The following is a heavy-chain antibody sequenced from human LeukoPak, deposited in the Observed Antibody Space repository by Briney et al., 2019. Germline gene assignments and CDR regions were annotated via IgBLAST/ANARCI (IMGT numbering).Heavy chain of an antibody. D-gene: IGHD3-10*01. Sequence: GGSLRLSCAASGFTFSSCGMHWVRQAPGKGLEWVAVISYDGSNKYYADSVKGRFTISRDNSKNTLYLQMNSLRAEDTAVYYCAKVEESTMVRGVIDYWGQGTLVTVSS. V-gene: IGHV3-30*18. J-gene: IGHJ4*02. CDR2: ISYDGSNK. CDR1: GFTFSSCG. CDR3: AKVEESTMVRGVIDY.